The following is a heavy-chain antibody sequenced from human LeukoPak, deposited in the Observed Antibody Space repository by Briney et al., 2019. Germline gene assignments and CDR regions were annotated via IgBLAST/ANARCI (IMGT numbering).Heavy chain of an antibody. CDR2: INWNGGST. Sequence: GGSLRLSCAASGFTFDDYGMSWVRQAPGKGLEWVSGINWNGGSTGYADSVKGRFTISRDNAKNSLYLQMNSLRAEDTAVYYCAKSSNRIAVAGASPYYYYGMDVWGQGTTVTVFS. D-gene: IGHD6-19*01. CDR1: GFTFDDYG. J-gene: IGHJ6*02. CDR3: AKSSNRIAVAGASPYYYYGMDV. V-gene: IGHV3-20*04.